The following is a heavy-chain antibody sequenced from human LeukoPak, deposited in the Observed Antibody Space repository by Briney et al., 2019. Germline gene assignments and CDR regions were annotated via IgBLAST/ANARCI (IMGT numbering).Heavy chain of an antibody. V-gene: IGHV4-61*02. CDR2: IYTSGST. J-gene: IGHJ4*02. Sequence: SETLSLACTVSGGSISSGSYYWSWIRQPAGKGLEWIGRIYTSGSTNYNPSLKSRVTISVDTSKNQFSLKLSSVTAADTAVYYCAREGARYSGYDSWGQGTLVTVSS. D-gene: IGHD5-12*01. CDR3: AREGARYSGYDS. CDR1: GGSISSGSYY.